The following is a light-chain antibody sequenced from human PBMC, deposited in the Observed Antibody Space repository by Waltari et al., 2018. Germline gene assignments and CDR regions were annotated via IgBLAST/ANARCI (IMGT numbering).Light chain of an antibody. Sequence: DIHMTQFPSSLSAPGGDRVTITCQASQDIKQSLNWFHQKPGTAPDVLILDASNSQTGAPSRFSGSGSGTDFTFTISSLQPGDMVTYYCQQYHSVPLTFGGGTTVEIK. J-gene: IGKJ4*01. CDR3: QQYHSVPLT. V-gene: IGKV1-33*01. CDR2: DAS. CDR1: QDIKQS.